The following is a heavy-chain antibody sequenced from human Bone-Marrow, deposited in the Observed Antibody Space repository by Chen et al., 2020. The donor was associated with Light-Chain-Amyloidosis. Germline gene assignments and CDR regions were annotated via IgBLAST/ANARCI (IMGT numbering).Heavy chain of an antibody. Sequence: QVQLVQSGAEVKKPWASVKVSCQASGYTFTGYYMHWVRQAPGQGLEWMGWINPNSGGTNYAQKFQGRVTMTRDTSISTAYMELSRLRSDDTAVYYCARDLNRSIVVVPAALGTTGNYGMDVWGQGTTVTVSS. CDR1: GYTFTGYY. CDR3: ARDLNRSIVVVPAALGTTGNYGMDV. D-gene: IGHD2-2*01. V-gene: IGHV1-2*02. CDR2: INPNSGGT. J-gene: IGHJ6*02.